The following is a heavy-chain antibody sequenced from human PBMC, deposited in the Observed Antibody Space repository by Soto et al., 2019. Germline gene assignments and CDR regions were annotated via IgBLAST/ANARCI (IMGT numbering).Heavy chain of an antibody. Sequence: QVQLVQSGAEVKKPGASVKVSCEASGYTFSTYEMHWVRQAPGQRPEWMGWINGGNGKSKYSETLQGRVTFTRDTSASTAYMELTSLRSEDTAVYHCARGGGATFTHYYYYMDVWGTGTTVTVSS. CDR2: INGGNGKS. V-gene: IGHV1-3*01. CDR1: GYTFSTYE. D-gene: IGHD1-26*01. CDR3: ARGGGATFTHYYYYMDV. J-gene: IGHJ6*03.